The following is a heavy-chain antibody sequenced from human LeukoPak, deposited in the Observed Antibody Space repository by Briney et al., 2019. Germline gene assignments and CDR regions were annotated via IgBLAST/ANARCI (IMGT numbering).Heavy chain of an antibody. CDR2: IYYSGST. V-gene: IGHV4-39*01. Sequence: SETLSLTCSVSGGSISSSSYYWGWIRQPPGKGLEWIGTIYYSGSTYYNPSLKSRVTISVDTSKNQFSLKLSSVTAADTAVYYCAGPRYYYGSGSYFDIWGQGTMVTVSS. J-gene: IGHJ3*02. D-gene: IGHD3-10*01. CDR1: GGSISSSSYY. CDR3: AGPRYYYGSGSYFDI.